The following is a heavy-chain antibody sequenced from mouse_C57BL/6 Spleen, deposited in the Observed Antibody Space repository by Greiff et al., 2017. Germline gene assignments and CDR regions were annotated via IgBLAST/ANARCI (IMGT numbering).Heavy chain of an antibody. CDR2: IHPNSGST. J-gene: IGHJ1*03. Sequence: QVQLQQSGAELVKPGASVKLSCKASGYTFTSYWMHWVKQRPGQGLEWIGMIHPNSGSTNYNEKFKSKATLTVDKSSSTAYMQLSSLTSEDSAVYYCARGGDGYWYFDVWGTGTTVTVSS. CDR1: GYTFTSYW. D-gene: IGHD2-3*01. CDR3: ARGGDGYWYFDV. V-gene: IGHV1-64*01.